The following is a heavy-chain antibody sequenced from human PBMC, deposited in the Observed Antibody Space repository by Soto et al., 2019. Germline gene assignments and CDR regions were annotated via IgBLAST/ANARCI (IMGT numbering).Heavy chain of an antibody. CDR1: GYTFTGYY. CDR2: INPNSGGT. CDR3: ARAGVTILGDKFQQTYNTEGGLDY. D-gene: IGHD3-10*01. J-gene: IGHJ4*02. V-gene: IGHV1-2*04. Sequence: ASVKVSCKASGYTFTGYYMHWVRQAPGQGLEWMGWINPNSGGTNYAQKFQGWVTMTRETSISTAYMELSRLRSDDTAVYYCARAGVTILGDKFQQTYNTEGGLDYWGQGTLVTVSS.